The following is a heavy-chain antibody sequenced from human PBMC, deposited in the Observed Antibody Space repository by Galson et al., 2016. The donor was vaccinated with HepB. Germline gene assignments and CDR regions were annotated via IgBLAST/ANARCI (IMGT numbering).Heavy chain of an antibody. CDR2: IWYDGSNK. J-gene: IGHJ4*02. CDR1: GFTFSSYG. CDR3: VRGFLSNSFDY. Sequence: SLRLSCAASGFTFSSYGMHWVRQAPGKGLEWVAVIWYDGSNKYYADSVKGRFTISRDNSKNTLYLQMNSLRAEDTAVYYCVRGFLSNSFDYWGQGALVTVSS. V-gene: IGHV3-33*01. D-gene: IGHD4-23*01.